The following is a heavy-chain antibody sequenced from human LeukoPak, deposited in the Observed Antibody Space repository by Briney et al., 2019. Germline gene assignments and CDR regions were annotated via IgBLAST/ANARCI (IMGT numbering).Heavy chain of an antibody. V-gene: IGHV1-8*01. Sequence: ASVKVSCKASGYTFTSYDFNWVRQATGQGLEWMGWMSPNSGNTGYAQKLQGRVTMTEDTSTDTAYMELSSLRSEDTAVYYCATRKVATNWFDPWGQGTLVTVSS. CDR1: GYTFTSYD. CDR2: MSPNSGNT. J-gene: IGHJ5*02. CDR3: ATRKVATNWFDP. D-gene: IGHD5-12*01.